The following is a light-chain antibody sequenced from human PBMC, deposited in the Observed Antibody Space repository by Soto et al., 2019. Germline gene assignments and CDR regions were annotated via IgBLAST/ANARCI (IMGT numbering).Light chain of an antibody. V-gene: IGLV2-23*02. CDR1: NSDIGSYNF. CDR2: DVN. CDR3: CSYAGSGTFV. Sequence: QSVLAQPASVSGSPGQTITISCTGKNSDIGSYNFVSWFQKNPGKAPKLIMYDVNKWPLGLPRRFSGSKSGNTASLTISGLQAMDEGDYYCCSYAGSGTFVFGGGTKLTVL. J-gene: IGLJ2*01.